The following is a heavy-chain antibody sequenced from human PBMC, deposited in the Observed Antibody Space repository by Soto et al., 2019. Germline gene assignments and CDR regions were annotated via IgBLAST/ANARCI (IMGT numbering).Heavy chain of an antibody. D-gene: IGHD1-20*01. J-gene: IGHJ6*02. CDR1: GYSFTSYW. Sequence: LGESLKISCKGSGYSFTSYWIGWVRQMPGKGLEWMGIIYPGDSDTRYSPSFQGQVTISADKSISTAYLQWSSLKASDTAMYYCARANFHNIYGMDVWGQGTTVTVS. CDR3: ARANFHNIYGMDV. V-gene: IGHV5-51*01. CDR2: IYPGDSDT.